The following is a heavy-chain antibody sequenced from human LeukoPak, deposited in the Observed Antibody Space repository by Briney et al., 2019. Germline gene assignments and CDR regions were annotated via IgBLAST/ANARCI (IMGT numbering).Heavy chain of an antibody. CDR1: GCTFSSYA. Sequence: AGGSLTLSCAASGCTFSSYAMHWVRQAPGKGLEWVAVISYDGSNKYYADSVTGRFTISRAHSKTTLYLLMSRVRAEAPAVYYCARAGLLYYYGMDVWGQGTTVTVSS. V-gene: IGHV3-30-3*01. D-gene: IGHD3-9*01. CDR2: ISYDGSNK. J-gene: IGHJ6*02. CDR3: ARAGLLYYYGMDV.